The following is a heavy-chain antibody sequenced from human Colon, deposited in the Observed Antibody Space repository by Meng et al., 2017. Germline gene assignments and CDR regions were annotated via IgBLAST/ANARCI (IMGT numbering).Heavy chain of an antibody. V-gene: IGHV4-4*02. J-gene: IGHJ4*02. CDR2: FHYTGPI. Sequence: VLLEESGPGLCQPSVTLYLPCGFSGVYAPSGQFWTWVGQPPGKGLEWIGEFHYTGPINYKPSLMSRVTISVDASRNQFSLRLTSVTAADTAVYYCAASSGWYRIDSWGQGTLVTVSS. D-gene: IGHD6-19*01. CDR1: GVYAPSGQF. CDR3: AASSGWYRIDS.